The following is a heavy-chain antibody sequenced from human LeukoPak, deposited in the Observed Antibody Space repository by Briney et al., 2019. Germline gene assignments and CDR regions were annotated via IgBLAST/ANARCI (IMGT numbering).Heavy chain of an antibody. V-gene: IGHV4-38-2*01. Sequence: PSETLSLTCAVSGYSISSGYYWGWIRQPPGKGLEWIGSIYHSGSTYYNTSLKGRVTISVDTSKNQFSLKLSSVTAADTAVYYCARPYFHYSSGPRFDYWGQGTLVTVSS. CDR2: IYHSGST. CDR1: GYSISSGYY. J-gene: IGHJ4*02. CDR3: ARPYFHYSSGPRFDY. D-gene: IGHD6-19*01.